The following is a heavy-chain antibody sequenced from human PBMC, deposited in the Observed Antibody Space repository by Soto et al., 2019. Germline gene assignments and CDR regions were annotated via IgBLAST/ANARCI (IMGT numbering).Heavy chain of an antibody. Sequence: SETLSLTCTVSGGSISSGGYYWSWIRQHPGKGLEWIGYIYYSGSTYYNPSLKSRVTISVDTSKNQFSLKLSSVTAADTAVYYCARADYGDYDGYYYYMDVWGKGTTVTVSS. CDR2: IYYSGST. CDR1: GGSISSGGYY. D-gene: IGHD4-17*01. J-gene: IGHJ6*03. CDR3: ARADYGDYDGYYYYMDV. V-gene: IGHV4-31*03.